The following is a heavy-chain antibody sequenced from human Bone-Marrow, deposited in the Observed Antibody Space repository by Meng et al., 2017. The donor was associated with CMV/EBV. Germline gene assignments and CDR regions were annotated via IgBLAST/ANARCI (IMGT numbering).Heavy chain of an antibody. Sequence: GESLKISCAASGFMFSRSWMNWVRQDPENGLVWVAHINSDGSSTSYVDSVRGRFTISRDNAKNTLYLQMNGLRVEDTAVYYCARGSALNDSWGQGTRVTFSS. D-gene: IGHD3-16*01. CDR2: INSDGSST. J-gene: IGHJ5*02. CDR1: GFMFSRSW. V-gene: IGHV3-74*01. CDR3: ARGSALNDS.